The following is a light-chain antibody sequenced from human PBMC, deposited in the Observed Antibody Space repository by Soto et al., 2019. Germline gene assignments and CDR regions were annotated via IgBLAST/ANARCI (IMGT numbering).Light chain of an antibody. CDR1: SFNIGSNYD. V-gene: IGLV1-40*01. CDR2: GYT. CDR3: QSYDSDLSAWV. Sequence: QAVVTQPPSVSGAPGQTVTISCAGTSFNIGSNYDVHWYQHLPGTAPKLLIFGYTNRPSGVPDRFSGSKSGTSASLAITGLQSEDEAAYYCQSYDSDLSAWVFGGGTQLTVL. J-gene: IGLJ3*02.